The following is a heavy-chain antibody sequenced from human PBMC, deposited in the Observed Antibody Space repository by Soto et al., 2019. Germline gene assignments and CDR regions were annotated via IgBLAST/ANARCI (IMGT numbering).Heavy chain of an antibody. D-gene: IGHD1-1*01. CDR2: ISSSSSYI. CDR3: ARSGTTGYFDY. CDR1: GFTFSSYS. Sequence: GSLRLSCAASGFTFSSYSMNWVRQAPGKGLEWVSSISSSSSYIYYADSVKGRFTISRDNAKNSLYLQMNSLRAEDTAVYYCARSGTTGYFDYWGQGTLVTVSS. V-gene: IGHV3-21*01. J-gene: IGHJ4*02.